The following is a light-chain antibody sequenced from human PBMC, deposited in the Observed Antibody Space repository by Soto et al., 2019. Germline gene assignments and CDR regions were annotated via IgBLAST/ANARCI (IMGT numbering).Light chain of an antibody. CDR3: QHYGSSPPIT. CDR2: GES. CDR1: QSVSSTY. Sequence: EIVLTQSPGTLSLSPGERATLSCRASQSVSSTYLAWYQQKPGQAPRLLISGESIRATGIPDRFSGSGSGTDFALTISRLEPEDFAVYYCQHYGSSPPITFGQGTRLDIK. V-gene: IGKV3-20*01. J-gene: IGKJ5*01.